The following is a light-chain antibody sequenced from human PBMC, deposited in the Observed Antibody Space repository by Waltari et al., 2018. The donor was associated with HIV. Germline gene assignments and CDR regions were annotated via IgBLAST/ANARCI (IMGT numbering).Light chain of an antibody. CDR2: GDT. Sequence: SFELTQPPSVSVSPGQTATIACSGHPLTRGSPYWYRQKSGQAPELVLYGDTKRPSVIPERFRGSRSGTTATLTISGAQVEDEGDYYCYSTDSSDSHRGVFGTGTAVYVL. J-gene: IGLJ1*01. CDR3: YSTDSSDSHRGV. V-gene: IGLV3-10*01. CDR1: PLTRGS.